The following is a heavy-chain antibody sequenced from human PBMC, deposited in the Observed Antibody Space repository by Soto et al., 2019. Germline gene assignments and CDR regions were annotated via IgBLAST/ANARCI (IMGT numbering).Heavy chain of an antibody. CDR3: AKIASRRMIFGAGS. Sequence: PGGSLRLSCAASGFIFRNHFLNWVRQAPGKGLEWVSAIDNSGDGSFYADSVKGRFIISRDNSKDTVFLHMNNLRPEEKAFYYCAKIASRRMIFGAGSWGQRTLVTVSS. V-gene: IGHV3-23*05. D-gene: IGHD3-3*01. CDR1: GFIFRNHF. CDR2: IDNSGDGS. J-gene: IGHJ5*02.